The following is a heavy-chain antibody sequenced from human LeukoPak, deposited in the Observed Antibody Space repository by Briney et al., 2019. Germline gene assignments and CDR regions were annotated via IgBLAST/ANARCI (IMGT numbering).Heavy chain of an antibody. CDR2: VDPEDGET. CDR3: ATAAEHYDFWSGYYSIFDY. V-gene: IGHV1-69-2*01. J-gene: IGHJ4*02. Sequence: ASVKISCKVSGYTFTDYYMHRVQQAPGKGLEWMGLVDPEDGETIYAEKFQGRVTITADTSTDTAYMELSSLRSEDTAVYYCATAAEHYDFWSGYYSIFDYWGQGTLVTVSS. D-gene: IGHD3-3*01. CDR1: GYTFTDYY.